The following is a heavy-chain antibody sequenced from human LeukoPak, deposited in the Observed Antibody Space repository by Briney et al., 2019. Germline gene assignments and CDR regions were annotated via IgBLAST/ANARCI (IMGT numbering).Heavy chain of an antibody. V-gene: IGHV5-51*01. D-gene: IGHD3-22*01. J-gene: IGHJ4*02. CDR1: GYSFTSYW. Sequence: GESLKISCKGSGYSFTSYWIGWVRQMPGKGLEWMGIIYPGDSDTRYSPSFQGQVTISADKSTSTAYLQWSSLKASDTAMYYCARRAGHYYDSSGYYFFDYWGQGTLVTVSS. CDR3: ARRAGHYYDSSGYYFFDY. CDR2: IYPGDSDT.